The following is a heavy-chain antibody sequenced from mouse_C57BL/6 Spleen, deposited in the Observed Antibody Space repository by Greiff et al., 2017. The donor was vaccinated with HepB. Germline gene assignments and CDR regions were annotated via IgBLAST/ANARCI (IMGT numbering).Heavy chain of an antibody. CDR1: GYTFTSYG. J-gene: IGHJ4*01. Sequence: VKVVESGAELARPGASVKLSCKASGYTFTSYGISWVKQRTGQGLEWIGEIYPRSGNTYYNEKFKGKATLTADKSSSTAYMELRSLTSEDSAVYFCARYGGSYGSSSYYAMDYWGQGTSVTVSS. CDR2: IYPRSGNT. D-gene: IGHD1-1*01. CDR3: ARYGGSYGSSSYYAMDY. V-gene: IGHV1-81*01.